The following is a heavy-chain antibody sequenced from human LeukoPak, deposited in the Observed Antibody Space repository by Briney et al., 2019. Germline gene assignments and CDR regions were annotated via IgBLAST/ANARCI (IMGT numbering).Heavy chain of an antibody. V-gene: IGHV3-23*01. CDR3: ATVDGGPNSY. CDR2: ISGSGGST. CDR1: GFTFSSYS. D-gene: IGHD2/OR15-2a*01. J-gene: IGHJ4*02. Sequence: PGGSLRLSCAASGFTFSSYSMNWVRQAPGKGLEWVSAISGSGGSTYYADSVKGRFTISRDNAKNSLYLQMNSLRAEDTALYYCATVDGGPNSYWGQGTLVTVSS.